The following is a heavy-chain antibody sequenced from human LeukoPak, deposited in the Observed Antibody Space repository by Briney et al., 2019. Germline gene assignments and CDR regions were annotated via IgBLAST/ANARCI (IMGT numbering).Heavy chain of an antibody. D-gene: IGHD5-12*01. Sequence: PSETLSLTCAVYGGSFSGYYWSWIRQPPGKGLEWIGEINHSGSTNYNPSLKSRVTISVDTSKNQFSLKLSSVTAAGTAVYYCARASTGATTFDYWGQGTLVTVSS. CDR3: ARASTGATTFDY. CDR2: INHSGST. CDR1: GGSFSGYY. V-gene: IGHV4-34*01. J-gene: IGHJ4*02.